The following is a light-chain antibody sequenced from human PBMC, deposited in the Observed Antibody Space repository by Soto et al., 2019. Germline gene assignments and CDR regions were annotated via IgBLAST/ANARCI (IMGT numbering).Light chain of an antibody. CDR1: SSDIGDYDY. CDR2: EVS. V-gene: IGLV2-14*01. J-gene: IGLJ1*01. Sequence: SVVPQPASLSGSPGPSISISCPGSSSDIGDYDYVSWYQQHPGKAPKVLISEVSNRPSGVSNRFSGSKSGNTASLTISGLQAEDEADYYCNSYATGNTRVFGTGTKVTVL. CDR3: NSYATGNTRV.